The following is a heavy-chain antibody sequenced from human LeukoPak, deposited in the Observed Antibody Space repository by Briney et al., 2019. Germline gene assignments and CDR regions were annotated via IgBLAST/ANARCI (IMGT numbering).Heavy chain of an antibody. V-gene: IGHV1-3*01. CDR2: INAGNGNT. D-gene: IGHD3-22*01. CDR3: ASRSLSTMIVGLDY. CDR1: GYTFTSYG. J-gene: IGHJ4*02. Sequence: ASVKVSCKASGYTFTSYGISWVRQSPGQRLEWMGWINAGNGNTKYSQKFQGRVTITRDTSASTAYMELSSLRSEDTAVYYCASRSLSTMIVGLDYWGQGTLVTVSS.